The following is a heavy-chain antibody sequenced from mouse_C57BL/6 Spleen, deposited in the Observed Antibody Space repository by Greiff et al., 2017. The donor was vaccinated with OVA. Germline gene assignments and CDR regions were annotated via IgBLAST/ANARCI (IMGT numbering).Heavy chain of an antibody. CDR2: IYPGDGDT. CDR3: APITTVVARDAMDY. CDR1: GYAFSSSW. V-gene: IGHV1-82*01. J-gene: IGHJ4*01. D-gene: IGHD1-1*01. Sequence: QVQLKQSGPELVKPGASVKISCKASGYAFSSSWMNWVKQRPGKGLEWIGRIYPGDGDTNYNGKFKGKATLTADKSSSTAYMQLSSLTSEDSAVYFCAPITTVVARDAMDYWGQGTSVTVSS.